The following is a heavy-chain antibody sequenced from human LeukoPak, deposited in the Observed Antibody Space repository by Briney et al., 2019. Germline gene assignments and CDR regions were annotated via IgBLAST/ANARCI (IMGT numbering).Heavy chain of an antibody. CDR1: GFTFSSYG. CDR2: IWYDGSNK. CDR3: ARTVTTFAAVDY. D-gene: IGHD4-17*01. Sequence: GGSLRLSCAASGFTFSSYGMHWVRQAPGKGLEWVAVIWYDGSNKYYADSVKGRFTIFRDNSKNTLYLQMNSLRAEDTAVYYCARTVTTFAAVDYWGQGTLVTVSS. V-gene: IGHV3-33*01. J-gene: IGHJ4*02.